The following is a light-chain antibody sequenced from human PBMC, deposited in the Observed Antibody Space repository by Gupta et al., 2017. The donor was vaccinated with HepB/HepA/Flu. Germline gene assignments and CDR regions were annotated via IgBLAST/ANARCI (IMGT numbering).Light chain of an antibody. CDR3: QQYYSDPWT. CDR2: WAF. J-gene: IGKJ1*01. Sequence: DIVMTQSPDSLAVSLGERATINCKSSQSVLYSSNNKNYLAWYQQKPGQPPKLLIYWAFTREFGVPDRFSGSGPGTDFTLTISSLQAEDVAVYYCQQYYSDPWTFGQGTKVEIK. V-gene: IGKV4-1*01. CDR1: QSVLYSSNNKNY.